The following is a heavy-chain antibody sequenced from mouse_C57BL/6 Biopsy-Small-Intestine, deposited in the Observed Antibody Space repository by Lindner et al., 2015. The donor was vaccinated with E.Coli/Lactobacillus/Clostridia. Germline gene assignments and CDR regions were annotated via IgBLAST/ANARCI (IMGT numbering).Heavy chain of an antibody. Sequence: VQLQESGAEMVRPGASVKLSCKASGYTFTSYWMHWVRQRPGQGLEWIGKIDPSDSKTHYNQKFSDKATLTADKSSNTAYMQLSSLTSEDSAVYYCARREETHWYFDVWGAGTTVTVSS. J-gene: IGHJ1*01. CDR3: ARREETHWYFDV. CDR1: GYTFTSYW. CDR2: IDPSDSKT. V-gene: IGHV1-52*01.